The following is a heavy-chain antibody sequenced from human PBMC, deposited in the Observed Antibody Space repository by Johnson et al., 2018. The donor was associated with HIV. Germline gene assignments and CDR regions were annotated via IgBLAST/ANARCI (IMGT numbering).Heavy chain of an antibody. D-gene: IGHD1-1*01. CDR2: ISYDGSNK. CDR3: ARDRGGTRGAFDV. V-gene: IGHV3-30-3*01. CDR1: GFTFSSYA. J-gene: IGHJ3*01. Sequence: VQVVESGGGVVQPGRSLRLSCAASGFTFSSYAMHWVRQAPGKGLEWVAVISYDGSNKYYADSVQGRFTISRDNSKNTLYLQMNSLRAEDTAVYYCARDRGGTRGAFDVWGQGTMVTVSS.